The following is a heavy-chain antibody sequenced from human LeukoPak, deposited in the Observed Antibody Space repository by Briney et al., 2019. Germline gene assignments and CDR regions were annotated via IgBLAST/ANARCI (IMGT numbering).Heavy chain of an antibody. D-gene: IGHD3-10*01. Sequence: GGSLRLSCAASGFTFSSYAMSWVRQAPGKGLEWVAVIGNDGAAKYYADSVRGRFTISRDNSRNTLYLQMNSLSAEDTAVYYCAKEEGWGVNVFDYWGQGTLVTVSS. J-gene: IGHJ4*02. CDR1: GFTFSSYA. V-gene: IGHV3-30*18. CDR2: IGNDGAAK. CDR3: AKEEGWGVNVFDY.